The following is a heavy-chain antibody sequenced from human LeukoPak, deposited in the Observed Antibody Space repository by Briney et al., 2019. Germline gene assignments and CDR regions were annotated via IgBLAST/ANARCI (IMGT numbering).Heavy chain of an antibody. CDR2: IYYSGST. D-gene: IGHD6-13*01. CDR3: ARLSAIAEAGI. J-gene: IGHJ3*02. Sequence: SETLSLTCTVSGGSISSYYWSWIRQPPGKGLEWIGYIYYSGSTDYNPSLKSRVTLSVDTSKNQLSLKLSSVAAADTAVYYCARLSAIAEAGIWGQGTMVTVSS. V-gene: IGHV4-59*08. CDR1: GGSISSYY.